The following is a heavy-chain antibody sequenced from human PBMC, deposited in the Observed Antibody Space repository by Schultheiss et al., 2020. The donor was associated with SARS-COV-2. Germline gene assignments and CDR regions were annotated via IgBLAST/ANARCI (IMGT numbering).Heavy chain of an antibody. V-gene: IGHV3-13*05. CDR1: GFTFSSYD. CDR2: IGTAGDP. Sequence: GSLRLSCAASGFTFSSYDMHWVRQATGKGLEWVSAIGTAGDPYYPGSVKGRFTISRDNAKNSLYLQMNSLRAEDTAVYYCARAGASGSYSNSHFDYWGQGTLVTVSS. J-gene: IGHJ4*02. CDR3: ARAGASGSYSNSHFDY. D-gene: IGHD1-26*01.